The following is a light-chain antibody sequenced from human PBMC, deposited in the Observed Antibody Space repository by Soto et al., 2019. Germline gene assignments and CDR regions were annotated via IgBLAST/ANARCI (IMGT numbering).Light chain of an antibody. Sequence: DIQMTQTPSSLSAFIGDRVTVTCRASESIRRFLNWYQQKPGKAPKLLIFAASSLQSGVPSRFSGSGSGTDFTLTISCLQSEDFATYYCQQYYSFPPAFGQGTKVDIK. CDR1: ESIRRF. J-gene: IGKJ1*01. V-gene: IGKV1-39*01. CDR2: AAS. CDR3: QQYYSFPPA.